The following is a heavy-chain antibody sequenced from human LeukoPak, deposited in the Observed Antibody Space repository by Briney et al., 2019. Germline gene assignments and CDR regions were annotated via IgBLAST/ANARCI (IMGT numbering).Heavy chain of an antibody. CDR3: ATSRFGVAPSDY. CDR1: GYSLPTYW. CDR2: IYLDDSDT. Sequence: GESLKISCIVSGYSLPTYWIAWVRQMPGKGLEWMGVIYLDDSDTKYGPSFQGLVTISVDKSISAAHLQWRSLKASDTAMYYCATSRFGVAPSDYWGQGTLVTVSS. J-gene: IGHJ4*02. D-gene: IGHD3-3*01. V-gene: IGHV5-51*01.